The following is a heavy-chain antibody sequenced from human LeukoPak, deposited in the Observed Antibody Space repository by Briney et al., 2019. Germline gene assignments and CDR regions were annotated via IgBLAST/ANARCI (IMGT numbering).Heavy chain of an antibody. CDR3: AKDGVVAALGGNWFDP. V-gene: IGHV3-30*02. D-gene: IGHD2-15*01. Sequence: GGSLRLSCAASGFTFSSYGMHWVRQAPGKGLEWVAFIRYDGSNKYYADSVKGRFTISRDDSKNTLFLQMNSLRAEDTAFYYCAKDGVVAALGGNWFDPWGQGTLVTVSS. CDR1: GFTFSSYG. CDR2: IRYDGSNK. J-gene: IGHJ5*02.